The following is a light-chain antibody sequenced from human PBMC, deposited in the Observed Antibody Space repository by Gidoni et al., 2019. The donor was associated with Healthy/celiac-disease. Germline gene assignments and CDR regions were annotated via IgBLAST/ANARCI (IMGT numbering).Light chain of an antibody. CDR1: QSISSW. J-gene: IGKJ1*01. CDR3: QQYNSYSLRT. V-gene: IGKV1-5*03. CDR2: KAS. Sequence: DIQMTQSPSTLSASVGDRVTITCRASQSISSWLAWYQQKPGKAPKPLIYKASSLESGVPSRFSGSGSGTEFTLTISSLQPDDFATYYCQQYNSYSLRTFGQGTKVEIK.